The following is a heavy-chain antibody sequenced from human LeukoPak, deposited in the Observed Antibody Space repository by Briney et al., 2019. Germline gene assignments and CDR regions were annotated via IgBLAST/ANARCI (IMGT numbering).Heavy chain of an antibody. CDR3: ARSSMDYGSGSHDY. V-gene: IGHV4-30-2*05. D-gene: IGHD3-10*01. CDR2: IYHSGST. Sequence: SETLSLTCTVSGGSISNYYWNWIRQPPGKGLEWIGYIYHSGSTYYNPSLKSRVTISVDTSKNQFSLKLSSVTAADTAVYYCARSSMDYGSGSHDYWGQGTLVTVSS. CDR1: GGSISNYY. J-gene: IGHJ4*02.